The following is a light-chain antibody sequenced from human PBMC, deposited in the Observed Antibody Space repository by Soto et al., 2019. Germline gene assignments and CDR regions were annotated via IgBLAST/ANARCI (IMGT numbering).Light chain of an antibody. Sequence: EIVMTQSPATLSVSQGERATLSCRASQSVSSNLAWYQQKLGQAPRLLIYGPSTRATGIPARFSGSGSGTEFTLTISSLRTEDFAVYYCQQYNNWPWTFGPGTKVELK. J-gene: IGKJ1*01. CDR3: QQYNNWPWT. CDR1: QSVSSN. CDR2: GPS. V-gene: IGKV3-15*01.